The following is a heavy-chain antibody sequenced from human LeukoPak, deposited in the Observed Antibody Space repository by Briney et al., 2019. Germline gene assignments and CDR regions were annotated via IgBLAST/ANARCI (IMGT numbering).Heavy chain of an antibody. V-gene: IGHV1-18*01. Sequence: ASVKVSCKASGGTFSSYAISWVRQAPGQGLEWMGWISAYNGNTNYAQKLQGRVTMTTDTSTSTAYMELRSLRSDDTAVYYCAKGIRSLRYFDWLGIWPPNDYWGQGTLVTVSS. CDR2: ISAYNGNT. CDR1: GGTFSSYA. J-gene: IGHJ4*02. D-gene: IGHD3-9*01. CDR3: AKGIRSLRYFDWLGIWPPNDY.